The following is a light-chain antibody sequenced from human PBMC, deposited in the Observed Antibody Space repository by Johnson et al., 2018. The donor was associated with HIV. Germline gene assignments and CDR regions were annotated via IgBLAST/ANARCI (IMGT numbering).Light chain of an antibody. CDR3: GTWDSSLRGV. CDR1: SSNIGNNY. J-gene: IGLJ1*01. CDR2: ENN. V-gene: IGLV1-51*02. Sequence: SVLTQPPSVSAAPGQKVTIFCSGSSSNIGNNYVSWYQQLPGTAPKLLIYENNKRPSGIPDRFSGSKSGTSATLGITGLQTGDEADYNCGTWDSSLRGVFGTGTKVTVL.